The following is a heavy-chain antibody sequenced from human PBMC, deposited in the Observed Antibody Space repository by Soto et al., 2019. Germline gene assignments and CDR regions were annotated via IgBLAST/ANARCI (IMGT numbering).Heavy chain of an antibody. CDR2: ISGGGGSR. Sequence: EVQLLESGGGLIQPGGSLRLSCAASGFIFNIYAMTWVRQAPGKGLEWVSTISGGGGSRYYADSVKGRFTISRDNSKNSLYLKRNSLRAEDAAVYYCANHQYDSSGFLSFAYGGQGTLVTVSS. CDR3: ANHQYDSSGFLSFAY. V-gene: IGHV3-23*01. D-gene: IGHD3-22*01. J-gene: IGHJ4*02. CDR1: GFIFNIYA.